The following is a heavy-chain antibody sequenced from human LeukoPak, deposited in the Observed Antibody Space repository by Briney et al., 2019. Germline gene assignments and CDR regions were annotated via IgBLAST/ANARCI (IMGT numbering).Heavy chain of an antibody. J-gene: IGHJ4*02. CDR1: GFTFINAW. D-gene: IGHD3-22*01. V-gene: IGHV3-15*06. Sequence: GGSLRLSGAASGFTFINAWMTWVRQAPGKGLEWVGRIKSTTDGGTTHYAVPVQGRFTISRDDSKNTLYLQMNSLKTEDTAVYYCTSRRDYYDSSGYDYWGQGTLVTVAS. CDR2: IKSTTDGGTT. CDR3: TSRRDYYDSSGYDY.